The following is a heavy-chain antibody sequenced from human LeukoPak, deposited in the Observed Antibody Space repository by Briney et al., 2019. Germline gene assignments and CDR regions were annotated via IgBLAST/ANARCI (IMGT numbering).Heavy chain of an antibody. D-gene: IGHD6-19*01. CDR2: ISSSSSTI. CDR3: ARGGSSGWYEMDV. CDR1: GFTFSSYS. V-gene: IGHV3-48*04. J-gene: IGHJ6*04. Sequence: GGSLRLSCAASGFTFSSYSMNWVRQAPGKGLEWVSYISSSSSTIYYADSVKGRFTISRDNAKNSLYLQMNSLRAEDTALYYCARGGSSGWYEMDVWGKGTTVTVSS.